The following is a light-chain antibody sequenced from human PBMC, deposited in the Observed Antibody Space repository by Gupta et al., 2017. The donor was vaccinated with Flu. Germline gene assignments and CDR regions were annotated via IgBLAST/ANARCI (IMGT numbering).Light chain of an antibody. CDR1: SSNIGSNY. Sequence: QSVLTQPPSASATPGQRVTISCSGSSSNIGSNYVYWHQQLPGTAPKLLIYRNNQRPSGVPDRFSGSKSGTSAALAISGLRSEEEADYYCAAWDDSLSGRVFGGGTKLTVL. CDR3: AAWDDSLSGRV. J-gene: IGLJ2*01. CDR2: RNN. V-gene: IGLV1-47*01.